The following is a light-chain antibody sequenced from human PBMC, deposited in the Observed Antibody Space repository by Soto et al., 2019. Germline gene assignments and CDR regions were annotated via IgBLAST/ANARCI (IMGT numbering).Light chain of an antibody. CDR2: EVS. Sequence: QSALTQPASVSGAPGQSITISCSGTSSDFGANTYVSWYQQHPGKAPKLMIYEVSHRPSGVSNRFSGSKSGNTASLTISGLQDEDEAYYYCRSYTSSSTRVFGAGTQLTVL. CDR1: SSDFGANTY. J-gene: IGLJ7*01. V-gene: IGLV2-14*01. CDR3: RSYTSSSTRV.